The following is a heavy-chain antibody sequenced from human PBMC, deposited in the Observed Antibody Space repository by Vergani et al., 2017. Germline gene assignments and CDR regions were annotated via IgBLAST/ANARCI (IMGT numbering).Heavy chain of an antibody. CDR3: ARDCGSNYNWFDP. J-gene: IGHJ5*02. CDR2: IYYTGKT. D-gene: IGHD3-16*01. CDR1: GGSFSGYY. V-gene: IGHV4-34*01. Sequence: QVQLQQWGAGLLKPSETLSLTCAVYGGSFSGYYWSWIRQLPGKGLDWIGYIYYTGKTYYNPSLKSRVTMSADTSRNQLYRKLSSVTAADTAVYYCARDCGSNYNWFDPWGQGTLVTVSS.